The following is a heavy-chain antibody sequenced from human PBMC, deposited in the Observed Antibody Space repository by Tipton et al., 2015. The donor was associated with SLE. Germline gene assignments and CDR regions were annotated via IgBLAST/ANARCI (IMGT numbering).Heavy chain of an antibody. V-gene: IGHV3-7*01. D-gene: IGHD5-24*01. J-gene: IGHJ4*02. CDR2: IKQDGSEK. Sequence: SLRLSCEGSGFTFSSYWLTWVRQAPGKGREWVANIKQDGSEKYHVDSVKGRFTISRDNAKNSLYLQMNNLRADDTAGYYCAKSRDGLGFDYWGQGTLVTVSS. CDR1: GFTFSSYW. CDR3: AKSRDGLGFDY.